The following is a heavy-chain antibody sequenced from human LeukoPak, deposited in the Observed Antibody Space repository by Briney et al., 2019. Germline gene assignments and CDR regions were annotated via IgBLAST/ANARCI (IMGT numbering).Heavy chain of an antibody. Sequence: PSETLSLTCTVSGGSISSYYWSWIRQPPGKGLEWIGYIYYSGSTNYNPSLKSRVTISVDTSKNQFSLKLSSVTAADTAVYYCARAVAWQQPVEGYFDYWGQGTLVTVSS. V-gene: IGHV4-59*01. J-gene: IGHJ4*02. CDR1: GGSISSYY. CDR2: IYYSGST. D-gene: IGHD6-13*01. CDR3: ARAVAWQQPVEGYFDY.